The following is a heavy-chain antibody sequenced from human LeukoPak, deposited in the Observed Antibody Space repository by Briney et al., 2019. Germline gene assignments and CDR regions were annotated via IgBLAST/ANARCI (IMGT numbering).Heavy chain of an antibody. CDR1: GFTFSSYG. Sequence: PGGSLRLSCAASGFTFSSYGMNWVRQAPGKGLEWVSYISSSSSTIYYADSVKGRFTISRDNAKNSLYLQMNSLRAEDTAVYYCARDWVAAAPPGYMDVWGKGTTVTVSS. CDR3: ARDWVAAAPPGYMDV. CDR2: ISSSSSTI. J-gene: IGHJ6*03. D-gene: IGHD6-13*01. V-gene: IGHV3-48*04.